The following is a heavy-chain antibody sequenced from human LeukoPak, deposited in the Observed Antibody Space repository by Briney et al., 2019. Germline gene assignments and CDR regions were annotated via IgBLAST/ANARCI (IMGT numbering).Heavy chain of an antibody. CDR2: INLSGGQT. Sequence: ASVKVSCKASGYTFTGYYMHWLRQAPGQGLEWMGIINLSGGQTTYAQNFQGRVTMTRDMSTNTVYMELSSLRSADTAVYYCAREGYCGGGTCHSGAHFQHWGQGTLVTVSS. D-gene: IGHD2-15*01. J-gene: IGHJ1*01. V-gene: IGHV1-46*01. CDR3: AREGYCGGGTCHSGAHFQH. CDR1: GYTFTGYY.